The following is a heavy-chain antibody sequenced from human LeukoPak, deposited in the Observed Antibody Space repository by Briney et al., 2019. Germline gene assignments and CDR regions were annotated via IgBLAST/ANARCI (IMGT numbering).Heavy chain of an antibody. CDR3: ARVYYYASGRLDS. Sequence: ASVKVSCKASGYTFTGYYIHWVRQAPGQGLEWVGWINPNSGGTNYTQKFQGRLTTTRDTSISTAYMELSRLRSDDTAVFYCARVYYYASGRLDSWGQGTLITVSS. CDR1: GYTFTGYY. V-gene: IGHV1-2*02. CDR2: INPNSGGT. D-gene: IGHD3-10*01. J-gene: IGHJ4*02.